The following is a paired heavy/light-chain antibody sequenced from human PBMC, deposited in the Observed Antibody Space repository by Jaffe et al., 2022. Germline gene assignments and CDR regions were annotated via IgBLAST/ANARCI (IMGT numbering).Light chain of an antibody. CDR2: AAS. CDR1: QGISSY. CDR3: EQVNIYPLT. V-gene: IGKV1-9*01. Sequence: DIQLTQSPSLLSASVGDRVTITCRASQGISSYLVWYQQKPGKAPKLLIYAASTLQSGVPSRFSGSGSGTEFTLTISSLQPEDFATYYCEQVNIYPLTFGGGTKVELK. J-gene: IGKJ4*01.
Heavy chain of an antibody. CDR1: GFIFSDHY. CDR2: SRNKANSYTT. CDR3: ARYQVSPYRFSDI. J-gene: IGHJ3*02. Sequence: EVQLVESGGGLVQPGGSLRLSCAASGFIFSDHYMDWVRQAPGEGLEWVGRSRNKANSYTTEYAASVKGRFTISRDDSKNSVYLQVNSLQTEDTAVYYCARYQVSPYRFSDIWGQGTMVTVAS. D-gene: IGHD3-16*02. V-gene: IGHV3-72*01.